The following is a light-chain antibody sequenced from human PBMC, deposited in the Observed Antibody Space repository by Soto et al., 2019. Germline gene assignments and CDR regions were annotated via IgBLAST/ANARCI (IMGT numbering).Light chain of an antibody. CDR3: QQANSFPLT. CDR1: QGVSRW. J-gene: IGKJ5*01. CDR2: GAS. Sequence: DIQMTQSPSFVSASVGVRVTITCRASQGVSRWLAWYQQSPGKAPELLIYGASSLQSGVPSRFSGSGTGTDFPLKISSLQPEDFATYYCQQANSFPLTFGQGTRLEMK. V-gene: IGKV1-12*01.